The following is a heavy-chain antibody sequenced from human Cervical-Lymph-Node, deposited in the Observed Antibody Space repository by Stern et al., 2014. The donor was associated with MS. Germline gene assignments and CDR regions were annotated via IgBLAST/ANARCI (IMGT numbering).Heavy chain of an antibody. CDR1: GGTFSSYA. D-gene: IGHD6-13*01. J-gene: IGHJ4*02. CDR3: ARDSGSSWYEGYFDY. Sequence: QVQLVQSGAEEKKPGSSVKVSCKASGGTFSSYAISWVRQAPGQGLEWMGGIIPIFGTADYAQKFQGRVTITADKSTNTVYMKLSSLRSEDTAVYYCARDSGSSWYEGYFDYWGQGTLVTVSS. CDR2: IIPIFGTA. V-gene: IGHV1-69*06.